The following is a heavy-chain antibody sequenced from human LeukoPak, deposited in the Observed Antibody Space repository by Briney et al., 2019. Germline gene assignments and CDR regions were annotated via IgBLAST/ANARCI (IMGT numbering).Heavy chain of an antibody. CDR3: ARDVRTCPYITMVRGAIVCGAFDL. CDR1: GFTFSSYW. CDR2: IKQEGSEK. D-gene: IGHD3-10*01. Sequence: GGSLRVSCAASGFTFSSYWMSWGRQAPGEGLGGVANIKQEGSEKNYEDAVKGRGTISRDNANNSQYLQITSLSVDDTALSYCARDVRTCPYITMVRGAIVCGAFDLWGQGTVVTVSS. V-gene: IGHV3-7*01. J-gene: IGHJ3*01.